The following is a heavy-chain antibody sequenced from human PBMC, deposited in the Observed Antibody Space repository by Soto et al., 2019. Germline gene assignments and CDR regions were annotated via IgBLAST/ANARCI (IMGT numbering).Heavy chain of an antibody. J-gene: IGHJ3*02. CDR3: ARGLGVPYRSLVVVAATPRVSAFDI. Sequence: ASAKVSCKDXCYTFTSYGISLLRHHNGQWLECILLIIAYNGNTNYAQKLQGRVTMTTDTSTSTAYMELSSLRSEDTAVYYCARGLGVPYRSLVVVAATPRVSAFDIWGQGTMVTVSS. CDR1: CYTFTSYG. V-gene: IGHV1-18*01. CDR2: IIAYNGNT. D-gene: IGHD2-15*01.